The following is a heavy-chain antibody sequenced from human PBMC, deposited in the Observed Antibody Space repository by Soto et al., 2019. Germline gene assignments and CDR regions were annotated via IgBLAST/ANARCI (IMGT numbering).Heavy chain of an antibody. J-gene: IGHJ4*02. D-gene: IGHD5-18*01. Sequence: GGSLRLSCAASGFTFSNYAMSWVRQAPGKGLEWVSGISSGGGSAYYADSVKGRFTVSRDNSENTLYVQMNSLRAEDTAIYYCAKDRSPWIQCIECWGRGTLVTVSS. CDR1: GFTFSNYA. CDR2: ISSGGGSA. CDR3: AKDRSPWIQCIEC. V-gene: IGHV3-23*01.